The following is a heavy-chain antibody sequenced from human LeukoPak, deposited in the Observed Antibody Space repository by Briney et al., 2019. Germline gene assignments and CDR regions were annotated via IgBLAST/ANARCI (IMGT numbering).Heavy chain of an antibody. V-gene: IGHV4-39*07. CDR3: ARVSWTGTTSFDI. Sequence: SETLSLTCTVPGGSISSSSYYWGWIRQPPGKGLEWIGSIYYSGSTYYNPSLKSRVTISVDTSKNQFSLKLSSVTAADTAVYYCARVSWTGTTSFDIWGQGTMVTVSS. D-gene: IGHD1-1*01. CDR1: GGSISSSSYY. J-gene: IGHJ3*02. CDR2: IYYSGST.